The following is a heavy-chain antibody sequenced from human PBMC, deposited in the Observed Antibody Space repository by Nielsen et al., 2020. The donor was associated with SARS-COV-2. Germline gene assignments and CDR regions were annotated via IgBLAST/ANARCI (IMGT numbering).Heavy chain of an antibody. D-gene: IGHD5-12*01. CDR3: ARGRGYSYGVYFDY. Sequence: GESLKISCAASGFIFNDYYMNWIRQAPGEGLEWISYISSSGSTIYYADSVKGRFTISSDNTKMYLQMNSLRVEDTAVYFCARGRGYSYGVYFDYWGQGTRVTVSP. CDR1: GFIFNDYY. V-gene: IGHV3-11*01. J-gene: IGHJ4*02. CDR2: ISSSGSTI.